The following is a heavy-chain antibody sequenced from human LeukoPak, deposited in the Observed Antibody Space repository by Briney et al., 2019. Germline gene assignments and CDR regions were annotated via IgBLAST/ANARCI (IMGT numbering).Heavy chain of an antibody. CDR3: ARDLYGDYVFDY. V-gene: IGHV3-21*01. Sequence: GGSLRLSCAASGFTFSSYSMNWVRQAPGKGLEWVSSISSSGSYIYYADSVKGRFTISRDNAKNSLYLQMNSLRAEDTAVYYCARDLYGDYVFDYWGQGTLVTVSS. CDR2: ISSSGSYI. D-gene: IGHD4-17*01. J-gene: IGHJ4*02. CDR1: GFTFSSYS.